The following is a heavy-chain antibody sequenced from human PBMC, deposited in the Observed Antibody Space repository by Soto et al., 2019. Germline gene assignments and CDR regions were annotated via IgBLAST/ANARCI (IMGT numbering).Heavy chain of an antibody. Sequence: ASVKVSCKASVYPFPSYGIHWVRQAPGQRLAWMGWINAANGDTKYSPKFQGRVTITRDTSASTAYMELSSLRSEDTAVYYCVRRHVSATGIDWFDPWGPGTPVTVSS. V-gene: IGHV1-3*01. CDR1: VYPFPSYG. CDR2: INAANGDT. J-gene: IGHJ5*02. CDR3: VRRHVSATGIDWFDP. D-gene: IGHD6-13*01.